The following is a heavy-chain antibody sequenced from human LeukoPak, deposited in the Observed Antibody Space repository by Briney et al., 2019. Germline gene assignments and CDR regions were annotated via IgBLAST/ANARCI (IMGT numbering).Heavy chain of an antibody. CDR3: ARGLRRYYYDSSGTGAFDI. CDR2: INHSGST. Sequence: SETLSLTCAVYGGSFCGYYWSWIRQPPGKGLEWIGEINHSGSTNYNPSLKSRVTISVDTSKNQFSLKLSSVTAADTAVYYCARGLRRYYYDSSGTGAFDIWGQGTMVTVSS. V-gene: IGHV4-34*01. J-gene: IGHJ3*02. D-gene: IGHD3-22*01. CDR1: GGSFCGYY.